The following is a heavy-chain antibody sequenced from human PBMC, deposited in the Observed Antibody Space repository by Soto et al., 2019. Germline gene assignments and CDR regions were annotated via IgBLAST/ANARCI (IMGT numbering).Heavy chain of an antibody. V-gene: IGHV3-53*04. CDR2: IYTDGST. CDR1: WLTVSSNY. J-gene: IGHJ4*02. D-gene: IGHD3-10*01. Sequence: CRQLSCAASWLTVSSNYMSRFRQAPGKGLEWVSVIYTDGSTYYADSVKGRFTISRHNSKNTLYLQMNSLRAEDTAVYYCARGMVRGVSAFDYWGQGTLVTVCS. CDR3: ARGMVRGVSAFDY.